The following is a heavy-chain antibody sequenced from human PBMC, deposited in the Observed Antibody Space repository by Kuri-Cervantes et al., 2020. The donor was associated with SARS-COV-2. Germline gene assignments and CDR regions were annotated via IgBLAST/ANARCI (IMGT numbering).Heavy chain of an antibody. CDR1: GFTFSSYS. J-gene: IGHJ6*02. D-gene: IGHD5-24*01. CDR2: ISSTSSYI. Sequence: GESLKISCAASGFTFSSYSMNWVRQAPGKGLEWVSSISSTSSYIYYADSVKGRFTISRDNAKNSLYLQMNSLRAEDTAVYFCARVDPRTDAYNHYYYGMDVWGQGTTVTVSS. CDR3: ARVDPRTDAYNHYYYGMDV. V-gene: IGHV3-21*01.